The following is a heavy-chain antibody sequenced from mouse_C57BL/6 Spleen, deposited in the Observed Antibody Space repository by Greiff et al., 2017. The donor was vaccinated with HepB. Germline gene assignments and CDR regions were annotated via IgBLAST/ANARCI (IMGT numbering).Heavy chain of an antibody. CDR1: GYSITSGYY. CDR3: ARGIYYGNLFDY. CDR2: ISYDGSN. J-gene: IGHJ2*01. Sequence: VQLQQSGPGLVKPSQSLSLTCSVTGYSITSGYYWNWIRQFPGNKLEWMGYISYDGSNNYNPSLKNRISITRDTSKNQFFLKLNSVTTEDTATYYCARGIYYGNLFDYWGQGTTLTVSS. D-gene: IGHD2-1*01. V-gene: IGHV3-6*01.